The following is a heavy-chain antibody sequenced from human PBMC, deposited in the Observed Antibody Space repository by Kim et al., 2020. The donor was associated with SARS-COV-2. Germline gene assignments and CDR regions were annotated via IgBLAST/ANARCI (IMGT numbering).Heavy chain of an antibody. CDR2: YN. D-gene: IGHD2-15*01. V-gene: IGHV6-1*01. CDR3: ASYRGGYVDY. J-gene: IGHJ4*02. Sequence: YNDYAVSVKSRITINPDTSKNQFSLQLNSVTPEDTAIYYCASYRGGYVDYWGQGTLVIVSS.